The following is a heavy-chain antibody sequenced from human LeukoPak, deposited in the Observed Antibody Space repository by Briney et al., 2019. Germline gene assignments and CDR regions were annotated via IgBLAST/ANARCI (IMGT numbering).Heavy chain of an antibody. V-gene: IGHV4-34*01. CDR1: GGPFSGYF. CDR3: ARRYYYNLGSFPFDF. J-gene: IGHJ4*02. Sequence: PSEPLSLPCAVSGGPFSGYFGSWIRQSSGRGLEWIGEIHNSGTTNYNPSLNSQVTISEDTSKNQFSLNLSSVTAADTAVYYCARRYYYNLGSFPFDFWGQGTLVTVSS. D-gene: IGHD3-10*01. CDR2: IHNSGTT.